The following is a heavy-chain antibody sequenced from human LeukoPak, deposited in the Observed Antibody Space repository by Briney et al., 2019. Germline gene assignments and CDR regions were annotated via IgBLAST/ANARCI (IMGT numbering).Heavy chain of an antibody. J-gene: IGHJ4*02. Sequence: GGSLRLSCAASGFTFSSYGMHWVRQAPGKGLEWVAFIRYDGSNKYYADSVKGRFTISRDNAKNSLYLQMNSLRAEDTAVYYCARAPREWLLGYYFDCWGQGTLVTVSS. CDR2: IRYDGSNK. CDR1: GFTFSSYG. V-gene: IGHV3-30*02. CDR3: ARAPREWLLGYYFDC. D-gene: IGHD3-3*01.